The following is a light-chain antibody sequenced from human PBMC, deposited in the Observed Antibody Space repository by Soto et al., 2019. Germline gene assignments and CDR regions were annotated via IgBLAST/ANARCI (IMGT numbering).Light chain of an antibody. CDR3: QQNYNTPWT. CDR2: AAS. Sequence: DIQMTQSPSSLSASVGDRVIITCRASQSISNYLNWYQQKPGKAPKLLIFAASSLQSGVPSRFSGSGSGTNFTLTISSLQPEDFAAYYCQQNYNTPWTFGQGTKVEI. J-gene: IGKJ1*01. CDR1: QSISNY. V-gene: IGKV1-39*01.